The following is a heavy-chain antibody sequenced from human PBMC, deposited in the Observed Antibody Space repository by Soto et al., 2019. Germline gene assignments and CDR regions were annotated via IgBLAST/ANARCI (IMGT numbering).Heavy chain of an antibody. V-gene: IGHV1-58*02. CDR1: GYAFTWFN. Sequence: GASVKVSCKASGYAFTWFNIHWVRRAPGQRLEWIGWIVVGNGNTNYAQKFQERVTITRDMSTSTAYMELSSLRSEDTAVYYCAAGEDPYDIWGNYYGMDVWGQGTTVTVS. CDR2: IVVGNGNT. D-gene: IGHD3-9*01. CDR3: AAGEDPYDIWGNYYGMDV. J-gene: IGHJ6*02.